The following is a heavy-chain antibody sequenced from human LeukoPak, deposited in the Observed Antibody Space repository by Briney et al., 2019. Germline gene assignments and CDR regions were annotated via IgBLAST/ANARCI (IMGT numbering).Heavy chain of an antibody. CDR2: INSDGSST. V-gene: IGHV3-74*01. J-gene: IGHJ3*02. D-gene: IGHD2-21*02. CDR1: GFTFSSYW. CDR3: ARAPYCGGDCLRDAFDI. Sequence: PGGSLRLSCAASGFTFSSYWMHWVRQAPGKGLVWVSRINSDGSSTSYADSVKGRFTISRDNAKNTLYLQMNSLRAGDTAVYYCARAPYCGGDCLRDAFDIWGQGTMVAVSS.